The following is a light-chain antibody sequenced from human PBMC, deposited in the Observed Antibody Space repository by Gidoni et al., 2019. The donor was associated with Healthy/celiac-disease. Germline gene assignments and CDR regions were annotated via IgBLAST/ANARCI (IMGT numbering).Light chain of an antibody. J-gene: IGKJ4*01. CDR3: QQCGSSPPL. Sequence: EIVLTQSPGTLSLSPGERATLSCRASQSVSSGYLAWYQQKPGQAPRLLIYGTSSRATGIPDRFSGSGSGTDFTLTISRLEPEDFAVYYCQQCGSSPPLFGGGTKVEIK. V-gene: IGKV3-20*01. CDR2: GTS. CDR1: QSVSSGY.